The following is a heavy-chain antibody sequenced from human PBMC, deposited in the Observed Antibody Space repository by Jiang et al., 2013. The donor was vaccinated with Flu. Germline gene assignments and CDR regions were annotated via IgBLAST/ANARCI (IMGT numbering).Heavy chain of an antibody. Sequence: APGKGLEWVAVISYDGSNKYYVDSVKGRFTISRDNSKNTLYLQMNSLRAEDTAVYYCARVLDSSGDYWGQGTLVTVSS. J-gene: IGHJ4*02. V-gene: IGHV3-30*03. CDR2: ISYDGSNK. CDR3: ARVLDSSGDY. D-gene: IGHD6-19*01.